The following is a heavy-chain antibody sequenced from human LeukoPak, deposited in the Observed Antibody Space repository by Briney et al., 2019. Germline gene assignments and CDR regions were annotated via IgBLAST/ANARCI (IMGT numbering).Heavy chain of an antibody. CDR1: GGSFSGYY. CDR2: INHSGST. D-gene: IGHD3-3*01. J-gene: IGHJ4*02. CDR3: ASLPTPPYGVRPYYFDY. Sequence: SETLSLTCAVYGGSFSGYYWSWIRQPPGKGLEWIGEINHSGSTNYNPSLKSRVTISVDTSKNQFSLKLSSVTAADTAVYYCASLPTPPYGVRPYYFDYWSQGTLVTVSS. V-gene: IGHV4-34*01.